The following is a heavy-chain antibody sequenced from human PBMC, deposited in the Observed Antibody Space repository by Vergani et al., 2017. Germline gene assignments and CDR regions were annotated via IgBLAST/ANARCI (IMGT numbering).Heavy chain of an antibody. Sequence: QVQLQQWGAGLLKPSETLSLTCAVYGGSFSGYYWSWIRQPPGKGLEWIGEINHSGSTNYNPSLKSRVTISVDTSKNQFSLKLSSVTAADTAVYYCARVVEPSSSWEKYFDYWGQGTLVTVSS. V-gene: IGHV4-34*01. D-gene: IGHD6-13*01. CDR2: INHSGST. CDR1: GGSFSGYY. CDR3: ARVVEPSSSWEKYFDY. J-gene: IGHJ4*02.